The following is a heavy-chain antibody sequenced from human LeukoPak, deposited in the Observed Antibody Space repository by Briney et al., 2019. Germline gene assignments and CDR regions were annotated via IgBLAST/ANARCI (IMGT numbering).Heavy chain of an antibody. J-gene: IGHJ4*02. CDR3: AREPAGAPRYFDY. CDR1: GDSISNDNYY. V-gene: IGHV4-61*02. CDR2: VYSSGST. D-gene: IGHD1-26*01. Sequence: PSETLSLTCTVSGDSISNDNYYWSSIRQPAGKGLEWIGRVYSSGSTDYNGSPKSRVTITVDTSNNQISLKLTSVTAADTAVYYCAREPAGAPRYFDYWGQGTLVTVSS.